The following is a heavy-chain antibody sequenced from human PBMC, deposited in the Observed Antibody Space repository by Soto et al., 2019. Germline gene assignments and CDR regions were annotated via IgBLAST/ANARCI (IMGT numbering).Heavy chain of an antibody. CDR3: AKGGGDSLRYGMDV. CDR1: GFTFSNYA. CDR2: ISGSGGNT. D-gene: IGHD2-21*02. Sequence: GGSLRLSCAASGFTFSNYAMNWVRQSPEKGLEWVSTISGSGGNTYYADSVKGRFTISRDNSKNTLYLQVNSLRAEDTAVYYCAKGGGDSLRYGMDVWGQGTTVTVS. J-gene: IGHJ6*02. V-gene: IGHV3-23*01.